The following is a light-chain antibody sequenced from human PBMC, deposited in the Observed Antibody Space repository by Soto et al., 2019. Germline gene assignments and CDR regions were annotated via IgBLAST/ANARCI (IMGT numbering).Light chain of an antibody. CDR3: QQYNNLPLT. V-gene: IGKV3-15*01. CDR2: GAS. J-gene: IGKJ4*01. CDR1: QSVSNH. Sequence: ETVMMQSPATLSVSPGERATLSCRASQSVSNHLAWYQHKPGQAPRLLIYGASTRATGIPARFSGSGSGTGFTLTISSLQSEDFALYYCQQYNNLPLTFAGGTKVEIK.